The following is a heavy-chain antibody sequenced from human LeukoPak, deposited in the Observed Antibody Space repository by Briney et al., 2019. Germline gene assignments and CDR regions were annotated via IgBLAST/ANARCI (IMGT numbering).Heavy chain of an antibody. CDR1: GFTVSSNY. Sequence: PGGSLRLSCAASGFTVSSNYMSWVRQAPGKGLEWVSGISWNSGSIGYADSVKGRFTISRDNAKNSLYLQMNSLRAEDTALYYCAKDELWFGELFRFPDYWGQGTLVTVSS. V-gene: IGHV3-9*01. CDR3: AKDELWFGELFRFPDY. CDR2: ISWNSGSI. J-gene: IGHJ4*02. D-gene: IGHD3-10*01.